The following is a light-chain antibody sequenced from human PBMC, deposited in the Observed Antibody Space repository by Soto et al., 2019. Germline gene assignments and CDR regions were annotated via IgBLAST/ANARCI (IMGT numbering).Light chain of an antibody. CDR1: QSVSSN. Sequence: EIVMTQSPATLSVSPGERATLSCRASQSVSSNLAWYQQKPGQAPRLLIYGASTRATGIPARFSGSGSGTEFTLTISSLQSEDFVVYYCQQYNNWPPVDTFGQGTKLEIK. CDR3: QQYNNWPPVDT. V-gene: IGKV3-15*01. CDR2: GAS. J-gene: IGKJ2*01.